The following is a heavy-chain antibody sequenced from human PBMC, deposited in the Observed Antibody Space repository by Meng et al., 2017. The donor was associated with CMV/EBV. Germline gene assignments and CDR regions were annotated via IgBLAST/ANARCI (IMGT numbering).Heavy chain of an antibody. J-gene: IGHJ6*02. CDR2: IYHSGST. V-gene: IGHV4-38-2*02. CDR1: GYSISSGYY. D-gene: IGHD3-3*01. CDR3: ARAATIFEYYGMDV. Sequence: SETLSLTCTVSGYSISSGYYWGWIRQPPGKGLEWIGSIYHSGSTNYNPSLKSRVTISVDTSKNQFSLKLSSVTAADTAVYYCARAATIFEYYGMDVWGQGTTVTVSS.